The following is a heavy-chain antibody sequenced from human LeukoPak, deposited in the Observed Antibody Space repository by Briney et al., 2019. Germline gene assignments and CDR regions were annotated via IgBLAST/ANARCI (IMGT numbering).Heavy chain of an antibody. J-gene: IGHJ4*02. CDR3: TRPGVVGATEDY. Sequence: QTGGSLRLSCAASGFTFSGSAMHWVRQASGKGLEWVGRIRSKANSYATAYAASVKGRFTISRDDSKNTAYLQMNSLKTEDTAVYYCTRPGVVGATEDYWGQGTLVTVSS. CDR1: GFTFSGSA. D-gene: IGHD1-26*01. CDR2: IRSKANSYAT. V-gene: IGHV3-73*01.